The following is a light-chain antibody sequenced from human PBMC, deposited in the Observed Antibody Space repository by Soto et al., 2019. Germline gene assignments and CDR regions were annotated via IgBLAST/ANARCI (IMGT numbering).Light chain of an antibody. Sequence: QSALTQPASVSGSPGQSITISCTGTSSDIGSYSFVSWYQQHPGRAPRIMIYEGSKRPSGVSDRFSASKSGNTASLTISGRDAEDEADYYCGSYALSSSYVFGTGTKVTVL. CDR3: GSYALSSSYV. J-gene: IGLJ1*01. CDR1: SSDIGSYSF. CDR2: EGS. V-gene: IGLV2-23*01.